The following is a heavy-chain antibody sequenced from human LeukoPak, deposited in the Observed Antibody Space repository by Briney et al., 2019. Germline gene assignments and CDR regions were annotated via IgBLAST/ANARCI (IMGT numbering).Heavy chain of an antibody. CDR1: GFTCSSYG. CDR2: IPYDGSNK. V-gene: IGHV3-30*18. J-gene: IGHJ2*01. Sequence: GGSLRLSCAASGFTCSSYGRHWVRQAPGKGLEWVAVIPYDGSNKYYADSVKGRFTISRDNSKNTLYLQMNSLRAEDTAVYYCAKGTYYYGSTESTGSWYFDLWGRGTLVTVSS. CDR3: AKGTYYYGSTESTGSWYFDL. D-gene: IGHD3-10*01.